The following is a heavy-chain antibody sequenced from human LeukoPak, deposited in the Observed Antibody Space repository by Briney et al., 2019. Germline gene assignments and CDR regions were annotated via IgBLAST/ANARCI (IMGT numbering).Heavy chain of an antibody. CDR2: IHQHGSKE. V-gene: IGHV3-7*01. CDR1: GFNFRAYW. D-gene: IGHD1-26*01. Sequence: GGSLRLSCTTSGFNFRAYWMGWVRQAPGKGLEWVANIHQHGSKENYVDSVKGRFTISRDNAKNSLYLQMNSLRAEDTAVYYCARDGFGEVIVGATRGFDYWGQGTLVTVSS. J-gene: IGHJ4*02. CDR3: ARDGFGEVIVGATRGFDY.